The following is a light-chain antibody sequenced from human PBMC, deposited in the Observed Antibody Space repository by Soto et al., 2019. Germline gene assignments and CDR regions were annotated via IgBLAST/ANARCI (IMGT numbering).Light chain of an antibody. V-gene: IGLV1-40*01. CDR1: SSNIGAGYD. CDR2: GNS. J-gene: IGLJ1*01. CDR3: QSYDSSLSGYV. Sequence: QSVLTQPPSVSGAPGQRVTISCTGSSSNIGAGYDVHWYQQLPGTAPKLLIYGNSNRPSGFPDRFSGSKSGTSASLAITGLQAEDEADYSCQSYDSSLSGYVFGAGTKLTVL.